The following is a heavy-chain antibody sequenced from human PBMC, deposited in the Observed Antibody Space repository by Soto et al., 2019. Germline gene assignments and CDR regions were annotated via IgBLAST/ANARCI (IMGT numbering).Heavy chain of an antibody. Sequence: PGGSLRLSCAASGFTFSSYGMHWVRQAPGKGLEWVAVISYDGSNKYYADSVKGRFTISRDNSKNTLYLQMNSLRAEDTAVYYCAKDSAPPRYSSSWYYFDYWGQGTLVTVSS. CDR3: AKDSAPPRYSSSWYYFDY. V-gene: IGHV3-30*18. D-gene: IGHD6-13*01. CDR1: GFTFSSYG. CDR2: ISYDGSNK. J-gene: IGHJ4*02.